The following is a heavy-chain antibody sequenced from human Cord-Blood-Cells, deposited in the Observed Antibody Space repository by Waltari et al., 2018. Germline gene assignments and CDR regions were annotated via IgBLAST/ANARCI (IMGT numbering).Heavy chain of an antibody. CDR1: GGSFSGYY. D-gene: IGHD7-27*01. J-gene: IGHJ2*01. V-gene: IGHV4-34*01. Sequence: QVQLQQWGAGLLKPSETLSLTCAVYGGSFSGYYWSWIRQPPGKGLEWIGEINHSGSTNYNPSLKSRVTISVDTSKNQFSLKLSSVTAADTAVYYCARGEGDSGDPPYWYFDLWGRGTLVTVSS. CDR2: INHSGST. CDR3: ARGEGDSGDPPYWYFDL.